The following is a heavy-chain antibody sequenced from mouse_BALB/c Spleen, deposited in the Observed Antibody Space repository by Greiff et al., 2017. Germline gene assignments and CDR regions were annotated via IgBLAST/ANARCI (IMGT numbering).Heavy chain of an antibody. CDR3: ARHGNCVGSYWYFDV. Sequence: EVQGVESGGDLVKPGGSLKLSCAASGFTFSSYGMSWVRQTPDKRLEWVATISSGGSYTYYPDSVKGRFTISRDNAKNTLYLQMSSLKSEDTAMYYCARHGNCVGSYWYFDVWGAGTTVTVSS. D-gene: IGHD2-1*01. J-gene: IGHJ1*01. V-gene: IGHV5-6*01. CDR1: GFTFSSYG. CDR2: ISSGGSYT.